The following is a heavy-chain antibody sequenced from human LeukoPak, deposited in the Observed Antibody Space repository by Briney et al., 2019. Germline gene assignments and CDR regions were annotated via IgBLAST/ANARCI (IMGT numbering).Heavy chain of an antibody. CDR3: ARGNFDY. CDR2: ISSNGGST. J-gene: IGHJ4*02. CDR1: GFTFSSYA. Sequence: SGGSLRLSCAASGFTFSSYATHWVRQAPGKGLEYVSAISSNGGSTYYANSVKGRFTISRDNSKNTLYLQMGSLRAEDMAVYYCARGNFDYWGQGTLVTVSS. D-gene: IGHD3-10*01. V-gene: IGHV3-64*01.